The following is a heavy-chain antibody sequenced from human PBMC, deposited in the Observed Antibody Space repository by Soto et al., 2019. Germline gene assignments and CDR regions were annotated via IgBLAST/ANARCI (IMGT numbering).Heavy chain of an antibody. J-gene: IGHJ4*02. Sequence: QVQLQESGPGLVKPSETLSLTCTVSGCSISSYYWNWIRQPPGKGLEWIGYIYNSGNTNYNPSLRRRVTISVDTSKNQFSLKLTSVTDADTAVYYCAAPPRYWGQGTLVTVSS. CDR1: GCSISSYY. CDR3: AAPPRY. V-gene: IGHV4-59*01. CDR2: IYNSGNT. D-gene: IGHD6-6*01.